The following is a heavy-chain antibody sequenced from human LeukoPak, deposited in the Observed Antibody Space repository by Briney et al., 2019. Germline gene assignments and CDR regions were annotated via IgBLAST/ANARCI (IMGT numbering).Heavy chain of an antibody. V-gene: IGHV3-11*04. D-gene: IGHD3-10*02. Sequence: GGSLRLSCAASGFTFSDYYMSWIRQAPGKGLEWVSHISDSGSSIYYADSVKGRFTISRDNAENSLYLQMNSLRAEDTAVYYCAELGITMIGGVWGKGTTVTISS. CDR3: AELGITMIGGV. J-gene: IGHJ6*04. CDR2: ISDSGSSI. CDR1: GFTFSDYY.